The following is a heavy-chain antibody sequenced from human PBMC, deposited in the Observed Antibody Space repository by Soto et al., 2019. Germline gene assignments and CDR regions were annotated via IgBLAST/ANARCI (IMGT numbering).Heavy chain of an antibody. D-gene: IGHD1-26*01. CDR1: GFTFDGYA. Sequence: SVRLSCAASGFTFDGYAMHWVRQAPGKGLEWVSGISWNSGSIAYADSVKGRFTISRDNAKNSLYLQMSSLRPEDTALYYCAKDKRELPSTCFDYWGQGNLVTVSS. J-gene: IGHJ4*02. CDR2: ISWNSGSI. CDR3: AKDKRELPSTCFDY. V-gene: IGHV3-9*01.